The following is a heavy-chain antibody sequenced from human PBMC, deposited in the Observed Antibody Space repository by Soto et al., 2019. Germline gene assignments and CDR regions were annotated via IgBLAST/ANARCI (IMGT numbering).Heavy chain of an antibody. CDR1: GYTFTSYG. J-gene: IGHJ5*02. CDR3: VRRHVSATGIDWFDP. CDR2: INAANGDT. D-gene: IGHD6-13*01. V-gene: IGHV1-3*01. Sequence: ASVKVSCKASGYTFTSYGIHWVRQAPGQRLEWMGWINAANGDTKYSPKFQGRVTITRDTSASTAYMELSSLRSEDTAVYYCVRRHVSATGIDWFDPWGQGTLVNVYS.